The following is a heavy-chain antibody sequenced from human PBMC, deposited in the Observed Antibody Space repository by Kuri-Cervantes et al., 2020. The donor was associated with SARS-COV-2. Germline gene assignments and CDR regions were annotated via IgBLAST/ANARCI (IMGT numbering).Heavy chain of an antibody. D-gene: IGHD2-2*01. CDR2: IYYSGST. J-gene: IGHJ2*01. V-gene: IGHV4-39*01. CDR1: GGSISRSSYY. CDR3: ARVRYCSSTSCRLGWYFDL. Sequence: SQTLSLTCAVSGGSISRSSYYWGWIRQPPGKRLEWIGSIYYSGSTYYNPSLKSRVTISVDTSKNQFSLKLSSVTAADTAVYYCARVRYCSSTSCRLGWYFDLWGRGTLVTVSS.